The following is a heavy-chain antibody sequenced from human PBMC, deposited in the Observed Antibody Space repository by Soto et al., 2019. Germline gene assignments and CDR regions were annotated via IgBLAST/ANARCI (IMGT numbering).Heavy chain of an antibody. J-gene: IGHJ4*02. CDR1: GFTFNNHA. V-gene: IGHV3-23*01. D-gene: IGHD1-1*01. CDR3: ARTASLWDY. CDR2: LSGSGGST. Sequence: EVQLLESGGGLVQPGGSLRLSCAASGFTFNNHAMSWVRQAPGKGLEWVSTLSGSGGSTYYADSVKGRFTISRDNPKNTLYLQMNSLRVDDTAVYYCARTASLWDYWGQGTLVTVSS.